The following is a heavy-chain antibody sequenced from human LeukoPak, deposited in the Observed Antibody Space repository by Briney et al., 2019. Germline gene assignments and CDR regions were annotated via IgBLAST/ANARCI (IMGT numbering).Heavy chain of an antibody. CDR2: IYYSGST. V-gene: IGHV4-59*01. D-gene: IGHD3-9*01. J-gene: IGHJ3*02. Sequence: SETPSLTCTVSGGSISSYYWSWIRQPPGKGLEWIGYIYYSGSTNYNPSLKSRVTISVDTSKNQFSLKLSSVTAADTAVYYCARGPANYDILTGYYHDAFDIWGQGTMVTVSS. CDR3: ARGPANYDILTGYYHDAFDI. CDR1: GGSISSYY.